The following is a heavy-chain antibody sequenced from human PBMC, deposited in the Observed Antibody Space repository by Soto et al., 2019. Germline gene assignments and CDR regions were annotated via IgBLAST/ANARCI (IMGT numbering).Heavy chain of an antibody. J-gene: IGHJ6*02. V-gene: IGHV3-23*01. CDR3: ATCREQDYYDSSGYCYYYYGMDV. CDR1: GFTFSSYA. Sequence: GGSLRLSCAASGFTFSSYAMSWVRQAPGKGLEWVSAISGSGGSTYYADSVKGRLTISRDNSKSTLYLQMNSLRAEDRAVYYCATCREQDYYDSSGYCYYYYGMDVWGQGTTVTVSS. CDR2: ISGSGGST. D-gene: IGHD3-22*01.